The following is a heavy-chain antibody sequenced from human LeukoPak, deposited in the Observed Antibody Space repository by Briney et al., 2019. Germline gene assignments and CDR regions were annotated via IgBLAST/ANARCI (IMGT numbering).Heavy chain of an antibody. CDR1: GFTFSDYY. D-gene: IGHD6-6*01. J-gene: IGHJ4*02. V-gene: IGHV3-11*01. CDR3: ARRISSSSSWAWVY. Sequence: GGPLRLSCAASGFTFSDYYMSWIRQAPGKGLEGVSYISSSGSTIYYADSVKGRFTISRDNAKNSLYMQMNRVRAEDTAVYYCARRISSSSSWAWVYWGQGTLVTVSS. CDR2: ISSSGSTI.